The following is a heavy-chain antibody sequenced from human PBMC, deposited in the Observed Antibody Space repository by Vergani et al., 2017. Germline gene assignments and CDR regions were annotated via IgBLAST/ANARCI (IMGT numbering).Heavy chain of an antibody. Sequence: QVQLQESGPGLVKPSETLSLTCTVSNDSVSNTFYYWGWIRQTPGKGLEWIGSIYYSGSTYYNPSLESRVTMSVATSKKQFSLKMNSVTAADTAVYYCARRCSTTCSTMGRAAFDIWGQGTMVTVSS. CDR3: ARRCSTTCSTMGRAAFDI. CDR2: IYYSGST. J-gene: IGHJ3*02. D-gene: IGHD2-2*01. CDR1: NDSVSNTFYY. V-gene: IGHV4-39*01.